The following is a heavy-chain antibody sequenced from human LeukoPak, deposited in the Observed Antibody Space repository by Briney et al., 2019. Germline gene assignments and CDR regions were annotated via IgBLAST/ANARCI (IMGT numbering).Heavy chain of an antibody. D-gene: IGHD3-22*01. CDR1: GGSISSYY. CDR3: ARAYWSYYYDSSGYYNWFDP. Sequence: PSETLSFTCTVSGGSISSYYRSWIRQPPGKGLEWIGYIYYSGSTNYNPSLKSRVTISVDTSKNQFSLKLSSVTAADTAVYYCARAYWSYYYDSSGYYNWFDPWGQGTLVTVSS. V-gene: IGHV4-59*01. CDR2: IYYSGST. J-gene: IGHJ5*02.